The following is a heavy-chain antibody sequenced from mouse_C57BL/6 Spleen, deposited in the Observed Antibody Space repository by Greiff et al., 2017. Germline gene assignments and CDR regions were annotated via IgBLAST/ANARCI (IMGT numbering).Heavy chain of an antibody. CDR1: GYTFTSYW. J-gene: IGHJ3*01. V-gene: IGHV1-64*01. Sequence: VQLQQSGAELVKPGASVKLSCKASGYTFTSYWMHWVKQRPGQGLEWIGMIHPNSGSTNYNEKFKSKATLTVDKSSSTAYMQLSSLTSEDSAVYYCARDYGSSYFAYWGQGTLVTVSA. CDR2: IHPNSGST. D-gene: IGHD1-1*01. CDR3: ARDYGSSYFAY.